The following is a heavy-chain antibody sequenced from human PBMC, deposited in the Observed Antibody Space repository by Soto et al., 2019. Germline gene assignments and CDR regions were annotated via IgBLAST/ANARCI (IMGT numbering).Heavy chain of an antibody. CDR2: IYHSGST. CDR3: ARASAASWIQLWTPFDY. Sequence: SETLSLTCAVSGGSISSSNWWSWVRQPPGKGLEWIGEIYHSGSTNYNPSLKSRVTISVDKSKNQFSLKLSSVTAADTAVYYCARASAASWIQLWTPFDYWGQGTLVTVSS. J-gene: IGHJ4*02. D-gene: IGHD5-18*01. CDR1: GGSISSSNW. V-gene: IGHV4-4*02.